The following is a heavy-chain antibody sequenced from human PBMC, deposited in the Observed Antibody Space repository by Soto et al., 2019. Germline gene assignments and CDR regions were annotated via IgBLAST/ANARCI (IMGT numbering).Heavy chain of an antibody. CDR2: INHSGST. CDR1: GGSFSGYY. J-gene: IGHJ6*02. V-gene: IGHV4-34*01. D-gene: IGHD2-2*01. Sequence: QVQLQQWGAGLLKPSETLSLTCAVYGGSFSGYYWSWIRQPPGKGLEWIGEINHSGSTNYNPSLKSRVTISVDTSKNQFSLQLSSVTAADTAVYYCARGRIVVVPAAKRYYYYYGMDVWGQGTTVTVSS. CDR3: ARGRIVVVPAAKRYYYYYGMDV.